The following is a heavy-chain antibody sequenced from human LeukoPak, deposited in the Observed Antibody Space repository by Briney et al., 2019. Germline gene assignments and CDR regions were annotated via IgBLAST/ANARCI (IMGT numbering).Heavy chain of an antibody. V-gene: IGHV3-49*03. CDR2: IRSKAYGGTT. Sequence: GGSLRLSCTASGFTFGDYAMSWFRQAPGKGLEWVGFIRSKAYGGTTEYAASVKGRFTISRDDSKSIAYLQMNSLKTEDTAVYYCTRERFYYDSSGYSIDYWGQGTLVTVSS. CDR1: GFTFGDYA. CDR3: TRERFYYDSSGYSIDY. D-gene: IGHD3-22*01. J-gene: IGHJ4*02.